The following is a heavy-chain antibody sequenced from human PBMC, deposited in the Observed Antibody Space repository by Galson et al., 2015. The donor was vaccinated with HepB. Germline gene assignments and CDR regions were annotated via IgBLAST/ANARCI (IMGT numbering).Heavy chain of an antibody. CDR1: GGSFSGYY. CDR3: ARVPGYSSGWYGAYAFDI. Sequence: SETLSLTCAVYGGSFSGYYWSWIRQPPGKGLEWIGYIYYSGSTNYNPSLKSRVTISVDTSKNQFSLKLSSVTAADTAVYYCARVPGYSSGWYGAYAFDIWGQGTMVTVSS. V-gene: IGHV4-59*01. J-gene: IGHJ3*02. D-gene: IGHD6-19*01. CDR2: IYYSGST.